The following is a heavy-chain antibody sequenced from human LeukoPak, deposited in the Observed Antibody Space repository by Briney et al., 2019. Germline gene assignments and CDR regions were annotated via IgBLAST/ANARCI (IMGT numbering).Heavy chain of an antibody. Sequence: PGGSLRLSCAASGFTFSSYGMHWVRQAPGKGLEWVAVIWYDGSNKYYADSVKGRFTISRDNSKNTLYLQMNSLRAEDMAVYYCARDYWDDSVHYFDYWGQGTLVTVSS. D-gene: IGHD3-22*01. J-gene: IGHJ4*02. CDR1: GFTFSSYG. V-gene: IGHV3-33*01. CDR2: IWYDGSNK. CDR3: ARDYWDDSVHYFDY.